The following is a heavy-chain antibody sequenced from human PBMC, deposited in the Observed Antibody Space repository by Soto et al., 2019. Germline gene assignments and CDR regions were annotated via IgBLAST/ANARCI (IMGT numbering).Heavy chain of an antibody. V-gene: IGHV6-1*01. J-gene: IGHJ6*02. CDR2: AYYRSKWYI. CDR1: GDSVSSSDAA. Sequence: PSQTLSLTCAISGDSVSSSDAAWNWIRQSPSRGLEWLGRAYYRSKWYINYSASVQSRMTINTDASKNQFSLQLNSATPEDTAVYYCVRQFGSSSGYSGLDVWGQGTTVTVSS. D-gene: IGHD6-6*01. CDR3: VRQFGSSSGYSGLDV.